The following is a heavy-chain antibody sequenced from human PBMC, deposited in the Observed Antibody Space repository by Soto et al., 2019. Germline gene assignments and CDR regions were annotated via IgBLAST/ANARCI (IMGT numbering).Heavy chain of an antibody. V-gene: IGHV4-59*01. CDR3: ARAQPPEFVVVTEA. Sequence: SETLSLTCTVSGGSISSYYWSWIRQPPGKGLEWIGYIYYSGSTNYNPSLKSRVTISVDTSKNQFSLKLSSVTAADTAVYYCARAQPPEFVVVTEARGQGTMVTVSS. D-gene: IGHD3-16*01. J-gene: IGHJ4*02. CDR1: GGSISSYY. CDR2: IYYSGST.